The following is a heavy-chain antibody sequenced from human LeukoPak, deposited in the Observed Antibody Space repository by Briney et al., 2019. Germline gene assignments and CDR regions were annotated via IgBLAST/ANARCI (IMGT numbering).Heavy chain of an antibody. CDR3: AKDVGYSYGYFLMYYFDY. CDR2: ISGSGGST. Sequence: SGGSLRLSCAASGFTFSSYAMSWVRQAPGKGLEWVSAISGSGGSTYYADSVKGRFTISRDNSKNTLYLQMNSLRAEDTAVYYCAKDVGYSYGYFLMYYFDYWGQGTLVTVFS. J-gene: IGHJ4*02. D-gene: IGHD5-18*01. V-gene: IGHV3-23*01. CDR1: GFTFSSYA.